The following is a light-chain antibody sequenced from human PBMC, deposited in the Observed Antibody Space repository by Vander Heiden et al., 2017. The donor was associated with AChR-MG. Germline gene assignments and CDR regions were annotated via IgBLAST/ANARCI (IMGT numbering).Light chain of an antibody. V-gene: IGLV1-47*01. J-gene: IGLJ3*02. CDR3: AAWDDSLSGLV. Sequence: QSVLTQPPSASGTPGQRVTISCSGSSSNIENNYVCWYQQLPGTAPNLLICRNDQRPSGVPDRFSGSKSGTYASLAISGLRSDDEAEDYCAAWDDSLSGLVFGGGTKLTVL. CDR1: SSNIENNY. CDR2: RND.